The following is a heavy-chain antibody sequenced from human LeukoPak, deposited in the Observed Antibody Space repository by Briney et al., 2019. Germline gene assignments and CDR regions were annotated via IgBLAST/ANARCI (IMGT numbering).Heavy chain of an antibody. V-gene: IGHV1-2*02. CDR2: INPNSGGT. Sequence: GASVKVSCKASGYTFTGYYMHWVRQAPGQGLEWMGWINPNSGGTNYAQKFQGRVTMTRDTPISTAYMELSRLRSDDTAVYYCARVTGDSSDAFDIWGQGTMVTVSS. D-gene: IGHD6-13*01. CDR1: GYTFTGYY. J-gene: IGHJ3*02. CDR3: ARVTGDSSDAFDI.